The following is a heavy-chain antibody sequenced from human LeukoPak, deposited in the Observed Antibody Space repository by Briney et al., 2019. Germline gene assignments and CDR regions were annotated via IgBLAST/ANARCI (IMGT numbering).Heavy chain of an antibody. D-gene: IGHD5-24*01. J-gene: IGHJ3*02. CDR1: GGSISSSSYY. CDR2: IYYSGST. V-gene: IGHV4-39*07. Sequence: PSETLSLTCTVSGGSISSSSYYWGWIRQPPGKGLEWIGSIYYSGSTYYNPSLRSRVTISVDTSKNQFSLKLSSVTAADTAVYYCARWLQSSDAFDIWGQGTMVTVSS. CDR3: ARWLQSSDAFDI.